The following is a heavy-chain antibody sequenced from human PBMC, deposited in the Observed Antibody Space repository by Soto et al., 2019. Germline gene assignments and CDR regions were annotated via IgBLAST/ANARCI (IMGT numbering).Heavy chain of an antibody. CDR2: IYYSGST. J-gene: IGHJ6*03. CDR3: ARNVYMDV. Sequence: QVQLQESGPGLVKPSETLSLTCTVSGGSISSYYWSWIRQPLGKGLEWIGYIYYSGSTNYNPSLKSRVTISVDTSKNQFSLKLSSVTAADTAVYYCARNVYMDVWGKGTTVTVSS. CDR1: GGSISSYY. V-gene: IGHV4-59*08.